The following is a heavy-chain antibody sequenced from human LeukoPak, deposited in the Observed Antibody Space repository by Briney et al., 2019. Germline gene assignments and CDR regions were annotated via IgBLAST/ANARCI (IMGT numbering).Heavy chain of an antibody. J-gene: IGHJ4*02. CDR2: IYYSGST. V-gene: IGHV4-61*05. Sequence: SETLSLTCTVSGGSISSSSYYWGWIRQPPGKGLEWIGYIYYSGSTNYNPSLKSRVTISVDTSKNQFSLKLSSVTAADTAVYYCARVLPYLYGGYAYYFDYWGQGTLVTVSS. D-gene: IGHD5-12*01. CDR1: GGSISSSSYY. CDR3: ARVLPYLYGGYAYYFDY.